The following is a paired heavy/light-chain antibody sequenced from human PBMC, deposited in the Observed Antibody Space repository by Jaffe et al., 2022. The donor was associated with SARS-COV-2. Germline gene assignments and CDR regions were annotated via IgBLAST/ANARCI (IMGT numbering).Light chain of an antibody. CDR2: WAS. J-gene: IGKJ3*01. V-gene: IGKV4-1*01. Sequence: DIVMTQSPDSLAVSLGERATINCKSSQTVLYSSNNKNYLAWYQQKPGQPPKLLIYWASTRESGVPDRFSGSGSGTDFTLTISSLQAEDVAVYYCQQYYSSPFTFGPGTKVDIK. CDR3: QQYYSSPFT. CDR1: QTVLYSSNNKNY.
Heavy chain of an antibody. CDR2: IYPSGST. J-gene: IGHJ6*02. CDR1: GGSISSGSYY. Sequence: QVQLQESGPGLVRPSQTLSLTCTVSGGSISSGSYYWSWIRQPAGKGLEWIGRIYPSGSTNYNPSLKSRVTISVDTSKNQFSLKLSSVTAADTAVYYCARGELGDVDTAIVLRSWGQGTTVTVSS. CDR3: ARGELGDVDTAIVLRS. V-gene: IGHV4-61*02. D-gene: IGHD5-18*01.